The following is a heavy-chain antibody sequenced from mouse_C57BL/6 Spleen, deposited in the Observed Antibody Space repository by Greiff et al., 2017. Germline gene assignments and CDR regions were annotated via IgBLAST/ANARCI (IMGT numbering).Heavy chain of an antibody. V-gene: IGHV1-15*01. D-gene: IGHD4-1*02. CDR1: GYTFTDYE. J-gene: IGHJ2*01. CDR3: NNWDQYYFDY. CDR2: IDPETGGT. Sequence: VQLQQSGAELVRPGASVTLSCKASGYTFTDYEMHWVKQTPVHGLEWIGAIDPETGGTAYNQKFKGKDILTADKSSSTAYMELRSLTSEDSAGYYCNNWDQYYFDYWGQGATLTVSS.